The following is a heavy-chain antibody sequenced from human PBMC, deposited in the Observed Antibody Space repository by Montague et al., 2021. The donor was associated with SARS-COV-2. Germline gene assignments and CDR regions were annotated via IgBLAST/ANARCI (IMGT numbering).Heavy chain of an antibody. D-gene: IGHD3-9*01. J-gene: IGHJ4*02. Sequence: PALVKPTQTLTLTCTFSGFSLSTSGMCVSWIRQPPGKALEWLALXXWDDDKYYSTSLKTRLTITKDTSKNQVVLTMTNMDPVDTATYYCARISDYDILTGSDSGCDYWGQGTLVTVSS. CDR1: GFSLSTSGMC. CDR2: XXWDDDK. CDR3: ARISDYDILTGSDSGCDY. V-gene: IGHV2-70*01.